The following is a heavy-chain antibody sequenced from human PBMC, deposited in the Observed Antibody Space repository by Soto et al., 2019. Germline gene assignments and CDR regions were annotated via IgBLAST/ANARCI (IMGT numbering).Heavy chain of an antibody. Sequence: GGSLSLSCAASGFTFRYYTRNWVRQAPGKGLEWVSGIVGSGDAIYYPASERGRFDVSRDKSNKMLCLQMNSLRSEETAIYYFAKDFIAKNRVWEVFELWGQGTKVTVSS. V-gene: IGHV3-23*01. J-gene: IGHJ3*01. D-gene: IGHD2-8*01. CDR1: GFTFRYYT. CDR3: AKDFIAKNRVWEVFEL. CDR2: IVGSGDAI.